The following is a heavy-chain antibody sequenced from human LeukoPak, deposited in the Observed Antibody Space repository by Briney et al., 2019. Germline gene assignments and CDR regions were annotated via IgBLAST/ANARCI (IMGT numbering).Heavy chain of an antibody. V-gene: IGHV3-9*01. CDR1: GFNFDDYA. CDR3: VKGIDRTKTPAWGYYFDR. CDR2: IGYRAGVI. J-gene: IGHJ4*02. D-gene: IGHD1-14*01. Sequence: GRSLRLSCAASGFNFDDYAMHWVRQAPGKGLEWVSGIGYRAGVIDHADSVKGRFTISRDNAKNSPYLQMNSLRPEDTAFYYCVKGIDRTKTPAWGYYFDRWGQGTLVTVSS.